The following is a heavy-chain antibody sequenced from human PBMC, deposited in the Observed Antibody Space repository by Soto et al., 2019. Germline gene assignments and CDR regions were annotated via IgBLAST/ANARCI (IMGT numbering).Heavy chain of an antibody. Sequence: EVQLVESGGGLVQPGGSLRLSCAASGFTVSSNYMSWVRQAPGKGLALVSVIYRGRTTYYADAVKGRFTISRDNSKNTLYLQMNIRRAEDTAVYFCARNGDSSDYRGWFDPWGQGTLVTVSS. CDR1: GFTVSSNY. CDR2: IYRGRTT. J-gene: IGHJ5*02. V-gene: IGHV3-66*01. D-gene: IGHD3-22*01. CDR3: ARNGDSSDYRGWFDP.